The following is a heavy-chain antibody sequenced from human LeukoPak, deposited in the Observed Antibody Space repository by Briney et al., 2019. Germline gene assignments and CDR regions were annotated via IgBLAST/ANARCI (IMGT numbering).Heavy chain of an antibody. CDR2: IIPIFGTA. J-gene: IGHJ5*02. Sequence: SVKVSCKASVGTFSSYAISWVRQAPGQGLEWMGRIIPIFGTANYAQKFQGRVTITADKSTSTAYMELSSLRSEDTAVYYCARAQSIAGAGTYWFDPWGQGTLVTVSS. D-gene: IGHD6-19*01. V-gene: IGHV1-69*06. CDR1: VGTFSSYA. CDR3: ARAQSIAGAGTYWFDP.